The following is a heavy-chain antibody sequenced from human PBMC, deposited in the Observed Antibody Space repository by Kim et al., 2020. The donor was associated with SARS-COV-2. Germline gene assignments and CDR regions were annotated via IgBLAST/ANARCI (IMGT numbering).Heavy chain of an antibody. CDR3: ARDLRNYGDYYFDN. D-gene: IGHD4-17*01. V-gene: IGHV3-21*01. J-gene: IGHJ4*02. Sequence: ADSVKGRFTISRDKAKKSLYLEMTSLRAEDTAVYYCARDLRNYGDYYFDNWGQGTLVTVSS.